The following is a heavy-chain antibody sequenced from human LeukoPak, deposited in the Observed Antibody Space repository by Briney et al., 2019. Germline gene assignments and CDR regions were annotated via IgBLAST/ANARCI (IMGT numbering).Heavy chain of an antibody. D-gene: IGHD2-15*01. V-gene: IGHV1-18*01. Sequence: ASVKVSCKASGYTFNSYGISWVRQAPGQGLEWMGWITVYNGNTHYAQKPQGRVTMTTDTSTSTAYMELRSLRSDDTAVYYCARDSDCSGGSCYFDYWGQGTLVSVSS. CDR3: ARDSDCSGGSCYFDY. CDR2: ITVYNGNT. CDR1: GYTFNSYG. J-gene: IGHJ4*02.